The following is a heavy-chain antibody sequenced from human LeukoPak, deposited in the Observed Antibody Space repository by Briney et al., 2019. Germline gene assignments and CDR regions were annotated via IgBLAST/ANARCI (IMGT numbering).Heavy chain of an antibody. D-gene: IGHD3-16*02. V-gene: IGHV4-59*08. J-gene: IGHJ4*02. CDR3: ARTGGLPGSFFFDY. CDR2: IYYSGST. Sequence: SETLSLTCAVYGGSFSGYYWSWIRQPPGKGLEWIGYIYYSGSTNYNPSLKSRVTISVDTSKNQFSLKLSSVTAADTAVYYCARTGGLPGSFFFDYWGQGTLVTVSS. CDR1: GGSFSGYY.